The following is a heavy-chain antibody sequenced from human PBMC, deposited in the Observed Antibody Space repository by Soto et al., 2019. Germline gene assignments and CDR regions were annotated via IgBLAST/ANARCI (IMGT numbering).Heavy chain of an antibody. D-gene: IGHD7-27*01. CDR3: AREEQTGANYYLDY. CDR2: ISPKSGGT. CDR1: GYSFTDYH. V-gene: IGHV1-2*06. J-gene: IGHJ4*02. Sequence: ASVKVSCKASGYSFTDYHIHWVRQAPGQGLEWLGRISPKSGGTSNAQKFQGRVTMTRDTSMTTVYMEMSGLTSDDTAVYYCAREEQTGANYYLDYWGQGTLVTVSS.